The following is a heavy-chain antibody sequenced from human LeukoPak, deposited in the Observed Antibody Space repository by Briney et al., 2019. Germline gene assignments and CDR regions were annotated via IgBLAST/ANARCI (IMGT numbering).Heavy chain of an antibody. J-gene: IGHJ4*02. CDR2: IYYSGST. Sequence: SETLSLTCTVSGGSISSGDYYWSWIRQPPGKGLEWIGYIYYSGSTYYNPSLKSRVTISVDTSKNQFSLKLSSVTAADTAVYYCARAVYSESYFQENWGQGTLVTVSS. CDR1: GGSISSGDYY. V-gene: IGHV4-30-4*08. D-gene: IGHD1-26*01. CDR3: ARAVYSESYFQEN.